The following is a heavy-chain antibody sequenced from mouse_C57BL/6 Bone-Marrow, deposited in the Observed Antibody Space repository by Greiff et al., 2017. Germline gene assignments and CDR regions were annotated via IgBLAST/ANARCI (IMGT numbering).Heavy chain of an antibody. CDR1: GFNIKDDY. D-gene: IGHD6-1*01. J-gene: IGHJ3*01. V-gene: IGHV14-4*01. CDR3: TTGNNLAWFAY. Sequence: EVQLQQSGAELVRPGASVKLSCTASGFNIKDDYMHWVKQRPEQGLEWIGWIDPENGDTEYASKFQGKATITADTSSNTAYLQLSSLTSEDTSVYYCTTGNNLAWFAYWGQGTLVTVSA. CDR2: IDPENGDT.